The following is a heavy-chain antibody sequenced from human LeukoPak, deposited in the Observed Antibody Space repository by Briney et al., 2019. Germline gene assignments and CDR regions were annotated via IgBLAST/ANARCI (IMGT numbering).Heavy chain of an antibody. J-gene: IGHJ6*02. D-gene: IGHD4-17*01. V-gene: IGHV4-34*01. CDR3: ARGWDYGDYYYGMDV. CDR2: INHSGST. CDR1: GGSFSGYY. Sequence: SETLSLTCAVYGGSFSGYYWSWIRQPPGKGLEWIGEINHSGSTNYNPSLKSRVTISVDTSKNQFSLKLSSVTAADTAVYYCARGWDYGDYYYGMDVWGQGTTVTVSS.